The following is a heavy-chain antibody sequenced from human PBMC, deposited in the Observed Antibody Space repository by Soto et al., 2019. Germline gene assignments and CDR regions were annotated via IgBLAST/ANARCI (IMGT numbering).Heavy chain of an antibody. CDR1: GGTLSSYA. J-gene: IGHJ4*02. V-gene: IGHV1-69*13. Sequence: SVKVSCKASGGTLSSYAISWVRQAPGQGLEWMGGIIPIFGTANYAQKFQGRVTITADESTSTAYMELSSLRSEDTAVYYCARGPREIAVAPYYFDYWGQGTLVTVSS. CDR2: IIPIFGTA. D-gene: IGHD6-19*01. CDR3: ARGPREIAVAPYYFDY.